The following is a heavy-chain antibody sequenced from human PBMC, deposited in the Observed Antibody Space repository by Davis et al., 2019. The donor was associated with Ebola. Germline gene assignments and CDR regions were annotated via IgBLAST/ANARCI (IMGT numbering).Heavy chain of an antibody. CDR2: IYPGDSDT. V-gene: IGHV5-51*01. D-gene: IGHD6-6*01. J-gene: IGHJ6*03. CDR1: GYSFTSYW. CDR3: ARQGRSSSVYYYYMDV. Sequence: GESLKISCKGSGYSFTSYWIGWVRQMPGKGLEWMGIIYPGDSDTRYSPSFQGQVTISADKSISTAYLQWSSLKASDTAMYYCARQGRSSSVYYYYMDVWGKGTTVTVSS.